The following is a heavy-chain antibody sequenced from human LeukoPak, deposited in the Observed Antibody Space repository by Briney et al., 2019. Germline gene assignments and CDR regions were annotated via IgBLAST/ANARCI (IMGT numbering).Heavy chain of an antibody. CDR3: AKRGSGSHTWFDS. CDR2: SFHTGST. J-gene: IGHJ5*01. CDR1: GGSITTGGYY. D-gene: IGHD6-13*01. V-gene: IGHV4-31*03. Sequence: SETLSLTCTVSGGSITTGGYYWSWIRQPPGKGLEWVGYSFHTGSTYYNPSLKSRVTVSVDTSKNQFSLRVTSVTAADTAVYYCAKRGSGSHTWFDSWGPGSLVTVSS.